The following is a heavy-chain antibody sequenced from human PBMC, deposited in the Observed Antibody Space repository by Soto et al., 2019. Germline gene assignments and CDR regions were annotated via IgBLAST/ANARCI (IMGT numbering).Heavy chain of an antibody. CDR1: GGSISSGGYY. J-gene: IGHJ4*02. V-gene: IGHV4-31*03. CDR2: IYYSGST. Sequence: LSLTCTVSGGSISSGGYYWSWIRQHPGKGLEWIGYIYYSGSTYYNPSLKSRVTISVDTSKNQFSLKLSSVTAADTAVYYCARIPDSSGLDLDYSGQGTLVTVSS. CDR3: ARIPDSSGLDLDY. D-gene: IGHD3-22*01.